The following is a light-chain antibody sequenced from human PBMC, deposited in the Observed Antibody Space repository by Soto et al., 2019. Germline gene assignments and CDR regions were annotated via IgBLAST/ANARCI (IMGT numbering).Light chain of an antibody. CDR1: QGINNN. CDR3: QQYNSYPVT. CDR2: AAS. Sequence: DLQMTQSPSSLSASVGDRVTITCRASQGINNNLAWFQQKPGKAPKSLIYAASNLQSGVPSKFSGSGSGTDFTLTISSLQPEDFATYYCQQYNSYPVTFGQGTRLEMK. V-gene: IGKV1-16*02. J-gene: IGKJ5*01.